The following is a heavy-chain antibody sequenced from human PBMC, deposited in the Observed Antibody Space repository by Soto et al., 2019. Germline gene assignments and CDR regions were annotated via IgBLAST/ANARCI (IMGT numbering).Heavy chain of an antibody. CDR3: AKDKNGGDYLRFDAFDI. CDR1: GFTFDDYA. Sequence: EVQLVESGGGLVQPGRSLRLSCAASGFTFDDYAMHWVRQAPGKGLEWVSGISWNSGSIGYADSVKGRFTISRDNAKNSLYLQMNSLRAEDTALYYCAKDKNGGDYLRFDAFDIWGQGTMVTVSS. V-gene: IGHV3-9*01. CDR2: ISWNSGSI. D-gene: IGHD2-21*02. J-gene: IGHJ3*02.